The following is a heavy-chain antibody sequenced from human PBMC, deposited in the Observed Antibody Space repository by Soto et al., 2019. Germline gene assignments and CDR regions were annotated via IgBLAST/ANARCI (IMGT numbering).Heavy chain of an antibody. J-gene: IGHJ5*02. Sequence: GGSLRLSCAASGFTFSSYWMHWVRQAPGKGLVWVSRINSDGSSTNYADSVKGRFTISRDNAKNTLYLQMNSLRAEDTAVYYCARDGVAATGTRWFDPWGQGTLVTVSS. V-gene: IGHV3-74*01. CDR3: ARDGVAATGTRWFDP. D-gene: IGHD6-13*01. CDR2: INSDGSST. CDR1: GFTFSSYW.